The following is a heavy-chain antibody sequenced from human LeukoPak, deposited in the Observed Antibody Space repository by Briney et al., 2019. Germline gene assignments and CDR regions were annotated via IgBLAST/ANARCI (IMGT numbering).Heavy chain of an antibody. V-gene: IGHV3-21*01. CDR3: ARAQLRLRFLEWLSDFDY. Sequence: GGSLRLSCAASGFTFSSYSMNWVRQAPGKGLEWVSSISSSSSYIYYADSVKGRFTISRDNAKNSLYLQMNSLRAEDTAVYYCARAQLRLRFLEWLSDFDYWGQGTLVTVSS. D-gene: IGHD3-3*01. CDR1: GFTFSSYS. J-gene: IGHJ4*02. CDR2: ISSSSSYI.